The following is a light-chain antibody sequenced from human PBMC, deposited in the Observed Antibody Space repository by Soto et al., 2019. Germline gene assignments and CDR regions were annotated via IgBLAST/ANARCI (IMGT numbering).Light chain of an antibody. CDR1: QIIGSW. J-gene: IGKJ3*01. CDR2: AAS. CDR3: QQANSFPFT. V-gene: IGKV1-12*02. Sequence: DIQMTQSPSSVSASIGDRVTITCRASQIIGSWLAWYQQKPGKAPTLLIYAASSLQSGVPSRFSGSGAGTAFTLTITSLQAEDSATYYCQQANSFPFTFGPGTKVHI.